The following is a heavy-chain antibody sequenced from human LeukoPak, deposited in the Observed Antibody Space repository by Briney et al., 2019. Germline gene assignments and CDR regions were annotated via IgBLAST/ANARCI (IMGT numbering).Heavy chain of an antibody. Sequence: ASVKVSCKASGYTFTGYYMHWVRQAPGQGPEWMGRINPNSGGTNYAQKFQGRVTMTTDTSTSTAYMELRSLRSDDSSCSYFDCWGQGTLVTVSS. D-gene: IGHD6-13*01. CDR2: INPNSGGT. J-gene: IGHJ4*02. CDR1: GYTFTGYY. CDR3: DC. V-gene: IGHV1-2*05.